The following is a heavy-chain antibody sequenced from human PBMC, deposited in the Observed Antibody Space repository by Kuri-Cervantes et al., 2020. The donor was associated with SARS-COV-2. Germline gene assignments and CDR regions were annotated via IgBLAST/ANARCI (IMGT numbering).Heavy chain of an antibody. CDR3: ARLVTMISWLGY. CDR2: IYPGDSDT. Sequence: KVSCKASGYTFTSYGISWVRQAPGQGLEWMGIIYPGDSDTRYSPSFQGQVTISADKSISTAYLQWSSLKASDTAMYYCARLVTMISWLGYWGQGTLVTVSS. V-gene: IGHV5-51*01. J-gene: IGHJ4*02. CDR1: GYTFTSYG. D-gene: IGHD3-22*01.